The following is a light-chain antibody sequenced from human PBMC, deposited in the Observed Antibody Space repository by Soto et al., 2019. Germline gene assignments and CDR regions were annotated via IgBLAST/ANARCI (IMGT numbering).Light chain of an antibody. CDR2: GAS. Sequence: EIVLTQSPGTLSLSPGERATLSCRASQSVTSNYLAWYQQMPGQAPRPLIYGASTRATGIPDRFSGSGSGTDFTLTINKLEPEDFAVYYCQQYGSSPPITFGQGTRLEIK. J-gene: IGKJ5*01. CDR3: QQYGSSPPIT. V-gene: IGKV3-20*01. CDR1: QSVTSNY.